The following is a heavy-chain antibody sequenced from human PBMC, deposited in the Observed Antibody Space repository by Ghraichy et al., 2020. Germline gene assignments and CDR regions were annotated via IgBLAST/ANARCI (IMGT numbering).Heavy chain of an antibody. V-gene: IGHV3-15*07. Sequence: ESLNISCAVSGFTFSNAWMNWVRQAPGKGLEWVGRIKSKADGGTTDYAAPVKGRFSISRDDSKNMSYLQMNSLKIEDTAVYYCTTDGDIITEVVAEGDYGDDRVYYGMDVWGQGTTVTVS. J-gene: IGHJ6*02. CDR1: GFTFSNAW. D-gene: IGHD4-17*01. CDR3: TTDGDIITEVVAEGDYGDDRVYYGMDV. CDR2: IKSKADGGTT.